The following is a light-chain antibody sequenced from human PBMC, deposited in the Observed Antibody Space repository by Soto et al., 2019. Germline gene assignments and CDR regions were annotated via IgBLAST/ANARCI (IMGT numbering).Light chain of an antibody. J-gene: IGLJ2*01. CDR2: DND. V-gene: IGLV1-51*01. CDR1: ISNIGNNH. CDR3: GTWDSDRSGGAV. Sequence: QSVLTQPPSVSAAPGQKVIISCSGGISNIGNNHVAWYQQFPGTAPMLLTYDNDKRPSDIPDLCSGSKSGTSATLAITGLHSGDEADYYCGTWDSDRSGGAVFGGGTKLTVL.